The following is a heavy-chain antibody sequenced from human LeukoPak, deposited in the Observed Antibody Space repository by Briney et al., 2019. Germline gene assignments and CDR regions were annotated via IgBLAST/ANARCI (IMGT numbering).Heavy chain of an antibody. V-gene: IGHV4-39*01. J-gene: IGHJ4*02. CDR1: GGSISSSSYY. Sequence: SETLSLTCTVSGGSISSSSYYWGWIRQPPGKGLEWIGSNFYTESTLYNPSLKSRVTISMDTSKNQVSLKLSSVTAADTAVYYCARRVAADGFFDYWGQGTLVTVSS. CDR2: NFYTEST. CDR3: ARRVAADGFFDY. D-gene: IGHD6-13*01.